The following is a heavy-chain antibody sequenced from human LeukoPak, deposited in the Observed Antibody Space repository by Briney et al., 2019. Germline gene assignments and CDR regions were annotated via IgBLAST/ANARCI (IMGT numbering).Heavy chain of an antibody. CDR1: GFSVTTYT. CDR3: ARAQLGYNWFDP. Sequence: PGGSLRLSCAASGFSVTTYTMNWVRQAPGKGLEWVSYISSSSTYIYYAASVRGRFTIAKDNANNSLYLQMNSLTADDTAVYYCARAQLGYNWFDPWGQGTLVTVSS. D-gene: IGHD1-1*01. J-gene: IGHJ5*02. V-gene: IGHV3-21*01. CDR2: ISSSSTYI.